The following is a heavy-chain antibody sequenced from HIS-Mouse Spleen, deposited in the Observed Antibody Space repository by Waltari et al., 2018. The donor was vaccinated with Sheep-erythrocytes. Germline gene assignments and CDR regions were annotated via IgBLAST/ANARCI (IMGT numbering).Heavy chain of an antibody. CDR3: ARVPPGYYDFWSGPTGPRWFDP. D-gene: IGHD3-3*01. Sequence: QLQLQESGPGLVKPSETLSLTCTVSGGSISSSSYYWGWIRQPPGKGLEWIGSIYYSGSTSYNPSLKSRVTISVDTSKNQFSLKLSSVTAADTAVYYCARVPPGYYDFWSGPTGPRWFDPWGQGTLVTVSS. CDR2: IYYSGST. CDR1: GGSISSSSYY. J-gene: IGHJ5*02. V-gene: IGHV4-39*07.